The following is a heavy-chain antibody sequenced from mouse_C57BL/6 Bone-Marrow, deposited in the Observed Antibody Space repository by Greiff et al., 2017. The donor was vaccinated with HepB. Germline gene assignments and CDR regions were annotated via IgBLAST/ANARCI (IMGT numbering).Heavy chain of an antibody. J-gene: IGHJ3*01. CDR3: TRNSIYYGNSFAY. V-gene: IGHV6-6*01. D-gene: IGHD2-1*01. Sequence: EVKVEESGGGLVQPGGSMKLSCAASGFTFSDAWMDWVRQSPEKGLEWVAEIRNKANNHATYYAESVKGRFTISRDDSKSSVYLQMNSLRAEDTGIYYCTRNSIYYGNSFAYWGQGTLVTVSA. CDR1: GFTFSDAW. CDR2: IRNKANNHAT.